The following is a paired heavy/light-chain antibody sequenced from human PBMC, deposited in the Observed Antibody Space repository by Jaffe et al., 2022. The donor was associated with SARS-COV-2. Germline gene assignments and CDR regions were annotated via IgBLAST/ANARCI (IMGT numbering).Light chain of an antibody. Sequence: EIVLTQSPATLSLSPGERATLSCRASQSVGTYLAWYQKRSGQSPRLLIYDASSRASGIPARFTGSGSGTNFSLIISSLEPEDFAVYYCQQRSGWPPQVTFGPGTKVDVK. CDR2: DAS. CDR1: QSVGTY. V-gene: IGKV3-11*01. J-gene: IGKJ3*01. CDR3: QQRSGWPPQVT.
Heavy chain of an antibody. J-gene: IGHJ6*02. CDR2: IDYSGST. V-gene: IGHV4-31*03. D-gene: IGHD6-6*01. CDR3: ARDEAPRRKLGQFPQKFDYYAMDV. Sequence: VELQESGPGLVKPSQTLSLTCTVSGFSITSGQSYSWTWIRQLPGEGLEWIGNIDYSGSTSYNPSLKSRLTISLDASENHFSLRLTSLTAADTAVYYCARDEAPRRKLGQFPQKFDYYAMDVWGQGTTVTVSS. CDR1: GFSITSGQSY.